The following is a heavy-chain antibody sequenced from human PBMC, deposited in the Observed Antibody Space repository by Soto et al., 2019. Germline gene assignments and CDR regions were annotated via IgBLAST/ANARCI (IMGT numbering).Heavy chain of an antibody. CDR3: ARDYDSSFGNWFDP. J-gene: IGHJ5*02. CDR2: IIPIFGTA. V-gene: IGHV1-69*13. Sequence: GASVKVSCKASGGTFSSYAISWVRQAPGQGLEWMGGIIPIFGTANYAQKFQGRVTITADESTSTAYMELRSLRSDDTAVYYCARDYDSSFGNWFDPWGQGTLVTVSS. CDR1: GGTFSSYA. D-gene: IGHD3-22*01.